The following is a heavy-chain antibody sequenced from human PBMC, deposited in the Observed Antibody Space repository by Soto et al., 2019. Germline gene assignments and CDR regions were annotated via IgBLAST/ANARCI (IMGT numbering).Heavy chain of an antibody. D-gene: IGHD3-10*01. CDR3: ASEEGGITMGADAFDI. Sequence: QVQLVQSGAEVKKPGASVKVSCKASGYTFTSYGISWVRQAPGQGLEWMGWISAYNGNTNYAQKLQGRVTMTTDTSPSTAYMELRSLRSDDTAVYYCASEEGGITMGADAFDIWGQGTMVTVSS. CDR1: GYTFTSYG. CDR2: ISAYNGNT. V-gene: IGHV1-18*01. J-gene: IGHJ3*02.